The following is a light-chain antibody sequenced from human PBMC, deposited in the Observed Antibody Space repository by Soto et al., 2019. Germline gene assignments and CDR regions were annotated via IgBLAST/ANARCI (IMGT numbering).Light chain of an antibody. J-gene: IGKJ1*01. Sequence: EIVLTQSPATLSLSPGERATLSCRASRSVSSYLAWYQQKPGQAPRLLIYDASNRATGIPVRFSGSGSGTDFTLTISSLEPEDFAVYYCQQRSNWPPTFGQGTKVEIK. CDR2: DAS. CDR1: RSVSSY. V-gene: IGKV3-11*01. CDR3: QQRSNWPPT.